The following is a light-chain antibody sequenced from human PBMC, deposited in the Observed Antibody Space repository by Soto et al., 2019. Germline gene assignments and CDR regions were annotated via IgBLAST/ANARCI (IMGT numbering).Light chain of an antibody. CDR3: SSYASRSVV. CDR1: SSDVGGYNY. Sequence: QSVLTQPASVSGSPGQSITISCTGTSSDVGGYNYVSWYQQHPGKAPKLMIYDVSNRPSGVSNRFSGSKSGNTASLTISGLQAEDEADYYCSSYASRSVVFGGGTKLNVL. CDR2: DVS. V-gene: IGLV2-14*01. J-gene: IGLJ2*01.